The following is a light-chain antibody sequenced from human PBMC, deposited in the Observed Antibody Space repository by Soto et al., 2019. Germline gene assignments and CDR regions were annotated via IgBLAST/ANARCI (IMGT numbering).Light chain of an antibody. CDR3: LLSYSGARV. CDR2: QTS. CDR1: PGAVTSGHY. V-gene: IGLV7-46*01. J-gene: IGLJ3*02. Sequence: QAVVTQEPSLTVSPGGTVTLTCGSSPGAVTSGHYPYWFQQKPGQAPRTLIYQTSNKHSWTPARFSGSLLGGKAALTLSGAQPEDEADYYCLLSYSGARVFGGGTKLTVL.